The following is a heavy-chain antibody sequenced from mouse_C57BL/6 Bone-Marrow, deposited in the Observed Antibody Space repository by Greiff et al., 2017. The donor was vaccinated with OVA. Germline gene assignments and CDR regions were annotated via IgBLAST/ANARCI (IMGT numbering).Heavy chain of an antibody. CDR1: GYTFTSYW. J-gene: IGHJ2*01. D-gene: IGHD1-1*01. Sequence: VQLQQPGAELVKPGASVKMSCKASGYTFTSYWITWVKQRPGQGLEWIGDIYPGSGSTNYNEKFKSKATLTVDTSSSTAYMQLSSLTSEDSAVYYCARFYYYGSSFLFDYWDQGTTLTVSS. CDR3: ARFYYYGSSFLFDY. V-gene: IGHV1-55*01. CDR2: IYPGSGST.